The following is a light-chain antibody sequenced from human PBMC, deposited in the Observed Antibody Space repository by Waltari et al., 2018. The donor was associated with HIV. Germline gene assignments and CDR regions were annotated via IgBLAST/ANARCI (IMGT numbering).Light chain of an antibody. CDR1: VLAQKH. CDR3: YSATDDYRVV. V-gene: IGLV3-27*01. CDR2: KDT. J-gene: IGLJ2*01. Sequence: SYELTQPSSVSVSPGQTARITCSGDVLAQKHARWFQQKSGQAPFVVIYKDTERPSEIPERFSGSSSGTTVTLTINGAQVEDEADYYCYSATDDYRVVFGGGTQLTVL.